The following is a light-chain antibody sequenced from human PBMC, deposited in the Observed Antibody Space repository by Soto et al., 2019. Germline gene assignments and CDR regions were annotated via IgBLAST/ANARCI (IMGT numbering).Light chain of an antibody. Sequence: EIVLTQSPGTLSLSPGERATLSCRASQSFSSNYLAWYQQKPGQAPRLLIYATSTRATGIPDRFSGSGSGTDFTLTIFRLEPEYYAVYYCQQYGAALPWSFGQGTKVEAK. CDR1: QSFSSNY. CDR2: ATS. CDR3: QQYGAALPWS. V-gene: IGKV3-20*01. J-gene: IGKJ1*01.